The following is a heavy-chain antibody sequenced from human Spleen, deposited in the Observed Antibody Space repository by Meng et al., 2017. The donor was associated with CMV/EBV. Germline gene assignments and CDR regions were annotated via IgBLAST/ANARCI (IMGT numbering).Heavy chain of an antibody. Sequence: GESLKISCAASGFTFSSYAMHWVRQAPGKGLGWVAVISYDGSNKYYADSVKGRFTISRDNSKNTLYLQMNSLRAEDTAVYYCARDAGANLDYWGQGTLVTVSS. CDR3: ARDAGANLDY. J-gene: IGHJ4*02. CDR1: GFTFSSYA. CDR2: ISYDGSNK. V-gene: IGHV3-30*04.